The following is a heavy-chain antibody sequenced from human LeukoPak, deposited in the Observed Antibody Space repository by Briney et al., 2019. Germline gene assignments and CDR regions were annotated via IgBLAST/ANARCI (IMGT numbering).Heavy chain of an antibody. Sequence: GRSLRLSCAASGFTFSSYGMHWVRQAPGKGLEWVAVISYDGSNKYYADSVKGRFTISRDNSKNTLYLQMNSQRAEDTAVYYCAKREAGKHFVGAFDIWGQGTMVTVSS. D-gene: IGHD6-19*01. CDR2: ISYDGSNK. V-gene: IGHV3-30*18. J-gene: IGHJ3*02. CDR3: AKREAGKHFVGAFDI. CDR1: GFTFSSYG.